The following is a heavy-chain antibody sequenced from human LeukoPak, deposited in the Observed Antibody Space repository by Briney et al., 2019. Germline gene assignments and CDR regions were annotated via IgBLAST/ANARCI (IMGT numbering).Heavy chain of an antibody. D-gene: IGHD3-22*01. CDR2: IPSIGDGT. Sequence: GRSLTLSCAPSGFTLSIYAMSCVRQAPGKGIQWDSSIPSIGDGTYYADSVKGRSTISRDNAENMLDLDMMSLRVENTAVYFCAKDRPNYYGSNGHYYRRDGDYWGQGTLVTVSS. V-gene: IGHV3-23*01. CDR3: AKDRPNYYGSNGHYYRRDGDY. CDR1: GFTLSIYA. J-gene: IGHJ4*02.